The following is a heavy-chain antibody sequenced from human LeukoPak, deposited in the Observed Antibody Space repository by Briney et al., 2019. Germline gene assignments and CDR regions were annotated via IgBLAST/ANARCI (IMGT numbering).Heavy chain of an antibody. CDR3: ATPTAGTWHFDY. D-gene: IGHD1-1*01. J-gene: IGHJ4*02. V-gene: IGHV3-7*01. CDR1: GFTFSSYW. CDR2: IKQDASER. Sequence: QPWGSLRLSCAASGFTFSSYWMTWVRQAPGKGLEWVANIKQDASERYYVDSVKGRFTISRDNAKNSLYLQMDSLRAEDTAVYYCATPTAGTWHFDYWGQGTLVTVSS.